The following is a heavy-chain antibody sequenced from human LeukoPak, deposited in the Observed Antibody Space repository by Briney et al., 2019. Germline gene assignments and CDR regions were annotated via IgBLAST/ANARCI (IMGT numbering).Heavy chain of an antibody. Sequence: GSLRLSCAASGFTFTNYWMHWVRQAPGMGLVWVSRLPPDELGIIYADSVKGRFTVSRDNAKNTVYLQMSNLRVDDTAMYYCVGTIASRGSEYWGQGALVTVSS. CDR2: LPPDELGI. D-gene: IGHD6-6*01. J-gene: IGHJ4*02. CDR3: VGTIASRGSEY. V-gene: IGHV3-74*01. CDR1: GFTFTNYW.